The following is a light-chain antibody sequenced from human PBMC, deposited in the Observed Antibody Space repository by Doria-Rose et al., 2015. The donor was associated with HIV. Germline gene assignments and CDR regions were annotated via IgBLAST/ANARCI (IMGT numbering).Light chain of an antibody. CDR1: SSDVGGYNR. V-gene: IGLV2-11*01. Sequence: QPVLTQPPSASGSPGQSVAISCTGTSSDVGGYNRVSWYQQHPGKAPKLMIYDVSKRPSGVPDRFSGSKSGNTASLTISGLQAEDEAGYFCCSYAGSSTPYVFGTGTKVTVL. CDR2: DVS. CDR3: CSYAGSSTPYV. J-gene: IGLJ1*01.